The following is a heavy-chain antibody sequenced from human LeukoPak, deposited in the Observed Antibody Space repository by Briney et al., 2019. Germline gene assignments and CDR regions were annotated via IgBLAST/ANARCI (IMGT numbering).Heavy chain of an antibody. Sequence: ASVKVSCKASGYTFTGYYMHWVRQAPGQGLEGMGWFDPNSGGTNYAQKFQGRVTMTRDTSISTAYMELSRLRSDDTAVYYCARDPRRGYSGYDRGWFDPWGQGTLVTVSS. CDR3: ARDPRRGYSGYDRGWFDP. D-gene: IGHD5-12*01. V-gene: IGHV1-2*02. CDR2: FDPNSGGT. CDR1: GYTFTGYY. J-gene: IGHJ5*02.